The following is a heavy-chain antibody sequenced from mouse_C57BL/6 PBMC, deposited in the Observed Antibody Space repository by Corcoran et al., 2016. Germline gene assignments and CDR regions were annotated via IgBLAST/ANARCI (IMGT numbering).Heavy chain of an antibody. Sequence: VQLQQSGPELVKPGASVKISCKASGYTFTDYYINWVKQRPGQGLEWIGWIFPGSGSTYYNEKFKGKATLTVDKYSSTAYRLLRSLNSADSAVYCCAIFITTVVGYFVYWGQGTTLTVSS. J-gene: IGHJ2*01. CDR2: IFPGSGST. V-gene: IGHV1-75*01. D-gene: IGHD1-1*01. CDR3: AIFITTVVGYFVY. CDR1: GYTFTDYY.